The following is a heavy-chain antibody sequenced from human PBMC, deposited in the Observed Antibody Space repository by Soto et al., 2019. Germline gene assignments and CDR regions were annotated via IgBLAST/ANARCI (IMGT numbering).Heavy chain of an antibody. D-gene: IGHD6-19*01. CDR3: ATTRGIAVGGSFDY. V-gene: IGHV4-39*01. J-gene: IGHJ4*02. Sequence: PSETLSLTCTVSGVSISSKNFYWGWIRQSPGKGLEWIGTLYSGSTFSSLSLKNRVTISVDTSKNQVSLKPRSVAAADTAIYYCATTRGIAVGGSFDYWGQGIQVTVSS. CDR1: GVSISSKNFY. CDR2: LYSGST.